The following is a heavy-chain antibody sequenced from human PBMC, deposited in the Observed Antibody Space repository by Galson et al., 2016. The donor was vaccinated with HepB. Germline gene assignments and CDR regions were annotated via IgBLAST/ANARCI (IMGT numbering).Heavy chain of an antibody. Sequence: SETLSLTCAVYDGSFSSYYWSWIRQPPGRGLEWIGEINHRGNINYNTSLKSRVTLSLDTSTNQFTLKMTTVTAADTAVYYCARPGVEGGYYYDYWGQGTLVTVSS. D-gene: IGHD3-22*01. CDR1: DGSFSSYY. CDR2: INHRGNI. CDR3: ARPGVEGGYYYDY. J-gene: IGHJ4*02. V-gene: IGHV4-34*01.